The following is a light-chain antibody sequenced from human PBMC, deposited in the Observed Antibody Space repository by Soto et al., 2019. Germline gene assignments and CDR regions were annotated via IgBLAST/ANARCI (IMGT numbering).Light chain of an antibody. V-gene: IGKV3-15*01. Sequence: EIVMTQSPATLSVSPGERATLSCRASQSVSSNLAWYQQKPAQAPRLLIYGASTRATGIPARFSGSGSGTDFPLTISSLQSEDVAVYYCQQYNNWPPWTFGQGTEVEIK. CDR1: QSVSSN. CDR3: QQYNNWPPWT. CDR2: GAS. J-gene: IGKJ1*01.